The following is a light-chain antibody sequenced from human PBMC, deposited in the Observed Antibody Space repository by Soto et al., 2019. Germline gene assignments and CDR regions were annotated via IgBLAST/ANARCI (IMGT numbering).Light chain of an antibody. CDR3: QLYGISPH. Sequence: EIVLTQSPGTLSLSPGEGATLSCRASQSVSSSYIAWYQQRPGQTPSLLIYGASTRATGIPDRFSGSGSGTDFTLTINRLEPEDFAVYYCQLYGISPHFGQGTRLQIK. V-gene: IGKV3-20*01. CDR1: QSVSSSY. J-gene: IGKJ5*01. CDR2: GAS.